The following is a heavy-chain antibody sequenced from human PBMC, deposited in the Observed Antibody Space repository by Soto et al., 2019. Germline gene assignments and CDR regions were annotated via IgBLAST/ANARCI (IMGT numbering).Heavy chain of an antibody. CDR2: ISYDGSNK. Sequence: GGSLRLSCAASGFTFSSYAMHWVRQAPGKGLEWVAVISYDGSNKYYADSVKGRFTISRDNSKNTLYLQMNSLRAEDTAVYYCARETGRFLEWSNFYYYYYGMDVWGQGTTVTVSS. J-gene: IGHJ6*02. CDR1: GFTFSSYA. CDR3: ARETGRFLEWSNFYYYYYGMDV. D-gene: IGHD3-3*01. V-gene: IGHV3-30-3*01.